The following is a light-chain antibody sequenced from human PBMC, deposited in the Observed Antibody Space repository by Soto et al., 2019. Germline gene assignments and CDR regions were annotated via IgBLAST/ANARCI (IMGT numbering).Light chain of an antibody. Sequence: EMVLTQSPATLSLSPGERATLSCMASQSVSSSYLAWYQQKPGQAPRLLIYGASSRAAGIPDRFSGSGSGTDFTLTISRLEPQDFAVYYCQQYGSSRFTFGPGTKVDIK. J-gene: IGKJ3*01. CDR3: QQYGSSRFT. CDR2: GAS. CDR1: QSVSSSY. V-gene: IGKV3-20*01.